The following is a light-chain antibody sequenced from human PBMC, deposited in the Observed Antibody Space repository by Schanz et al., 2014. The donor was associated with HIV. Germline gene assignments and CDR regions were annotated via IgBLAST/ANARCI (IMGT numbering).Light chain of an antibody. J-gene: IGLJ1*01. CDR1: SSDIGHYNY. CDR3: CSYAGRYTFYV. V-gene: IGLV2-14*03. CDR2: DVT. Sequence: QSVLTQPASVSGSPGQSITISCTGTSSDIGHYNYVSWYQQHPGKAPKLLIYDVTNRPSGVPHRFSGSKSGNTASLTISGLQAEDEADYYCCSYAGRYTFYVFGTGTKLTVL.